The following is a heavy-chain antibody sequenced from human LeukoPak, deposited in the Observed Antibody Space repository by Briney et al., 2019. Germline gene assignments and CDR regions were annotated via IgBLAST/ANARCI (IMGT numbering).Heavy chain of an antibody. V-gene: IGHV1-18*01. CDR1: GYTFTSYG. J-gene: IGHJ4*02. Sequence: GASVKVSCKASGYTFTSYGISWVRQAPGQGLEWMGWISAYNGNTNYAQKLQGRVTMTTDTSTSTAYMELRSLRSDDTAVYYCARAPEASPGTTSPAIYFDYWGQGTLVTVSS. CDR3: ARAPEASPGTTSPAIYFDY. CDR2: ISAYNGNT. D-gene: IGHD1-1*01.